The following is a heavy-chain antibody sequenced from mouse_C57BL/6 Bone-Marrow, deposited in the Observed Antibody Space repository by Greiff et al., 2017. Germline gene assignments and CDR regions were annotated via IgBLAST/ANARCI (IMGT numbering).Heavy chain of an antibody. Sequence: DVKLQESGPGLVKPSQSLSLTCSVTGYSITSCYYWNWLRQFQGNKLAWMGYISYDGSNNYNPSLKNRISITRDTSKNQFFLKLNSVTTEDTATYYCARDKYYDGIPWFAYWGQGTLVTVSA. V-gene: IGHV3-6*01. D-gene: IGHD1-1*01. CDR2: ISYDGSN. CDR3: ARDKYYDGIPWFAY. J-gene: IGHJ3*01. CDR1: GYSITSCYY.